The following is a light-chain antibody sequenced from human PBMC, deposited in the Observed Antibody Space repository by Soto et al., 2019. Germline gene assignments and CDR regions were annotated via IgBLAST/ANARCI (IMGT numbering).Light chain of an antibody. Sequence: LSPGERATLSCRASQSVSSNYLAWYQQKPGQAPRLLIYGASNRATGIPARFSGSGSGTDFTLTISSLESEDFAVYYCQQRANWPLTFGGGTKVDIK. CDR2: GAS. CDR3: QQRANWPLT. J-gene: IGKJ4*01. CDR1: QSVSSNY. V-gene: IGKV3-11*01.